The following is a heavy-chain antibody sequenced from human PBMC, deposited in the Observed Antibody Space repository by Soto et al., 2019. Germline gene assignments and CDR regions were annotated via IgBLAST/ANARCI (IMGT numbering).Heavy chain of an antibody. CDR3: AKGGYQLLSYYYYYYGREV. CDR2: ISYDVSNK. V-gene: IGHV3-30*18. CDR1: GFTFSSYG. J-gene: IGHJ6*02. D-gene: IGHD2-2*01. Sequence: WGSLRLSCAASGFTFSSYGMHWVRQAPGKGLEWVAVISYDVSNKYYADSVKGRFTISRDNSKNTLYLQMNSLRAEDTAVYYCAKGGYQLLSYYYYYYGREVSGHETTVSVS.